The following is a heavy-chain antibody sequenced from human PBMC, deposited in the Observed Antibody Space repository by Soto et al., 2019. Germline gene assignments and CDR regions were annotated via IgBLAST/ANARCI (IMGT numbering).Heavy chain of an antibody. V-gene: IGHV3-73*02. Sequence: EVQLVESGGGLVQPGGSLKLSCAASGFTFSGSAMHWVRQASGKGLEWVGRIRSKANSYATAYAASVKGRFTISRDDSKNTAYLQMNSLKTEDTAVYYFTRPIAAAVDNWFDPWGQGTLVTVSS. J-gene: IGHJ5*02. CDR3: TRPIAAAVDNWFDP. D-gene: IGHD6-13*01. CDR1: GFTFSGSA. CDR2: IRSKANSYAT.